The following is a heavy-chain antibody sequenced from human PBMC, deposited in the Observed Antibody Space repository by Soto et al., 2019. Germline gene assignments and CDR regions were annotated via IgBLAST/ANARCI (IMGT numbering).Heavy chain of an antibody. D-gene: IGHD1-26*01. V-gene: IGHV3-30*18. Sequence: GGSLRLSCAATGFTFSSYGMHWVRQAPGKGLEWVAVLSYDGSNKYYADSVKGRFTISRDNSKNTLYLQMNSLRAEDTAVYYCAKDLGNSGSWDAFDIWGQGTMVTVSS. CDR1: GFTFSSYG. J-gene: IGHJ3*02. CDR3: AKDLGNSGSWDAFDI. CDR2: LSYDGSNK.